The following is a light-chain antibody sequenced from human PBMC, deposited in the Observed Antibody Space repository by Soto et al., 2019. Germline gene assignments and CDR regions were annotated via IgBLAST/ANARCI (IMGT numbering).Light chain of an antibody. CDR1: SSDIAGYNY. J-gene: IGLJ2*01. CDR2: DVS. Sequence: QSVLTQPASVSGSPGQSITISCTGTSSDIAGYNYVSWYQHHPGKAPKLMIYDVSDRPSGVSNRFSGSKSGNTASLTISGLQAEDEAVYYCSSYTSSSTVVFGGGTKLTVL. V-gene: IGLV2-14*03. CDR3: SSYTSSSTVV.